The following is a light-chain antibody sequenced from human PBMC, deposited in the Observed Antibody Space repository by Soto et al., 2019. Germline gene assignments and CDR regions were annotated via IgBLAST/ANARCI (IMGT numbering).Light chain of an antibody. CDR3: QKYGHTPMA. J-gene: IGKJ3*01. CDR2: GAS. V-gene: IGKV3-20*01. CDR1: QSVSSNS. Sequence: EIVLTQSPGTLSLSPGERATLSCRASQSVSSNSLAWYQQKPGQAPRLLIYGASSRATGIPDSFSGSGSGTEFTFTISRLEPGDFAVDYCQKYGHTPMAFVPGPKVDIK.